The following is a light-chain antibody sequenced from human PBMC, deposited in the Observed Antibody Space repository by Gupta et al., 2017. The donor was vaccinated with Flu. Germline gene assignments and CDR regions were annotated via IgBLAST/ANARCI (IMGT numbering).Light chain of an antibody. CDR2: GAT. CDR1: QGIRND. V-gene: IGKV1-17*01. J-gene: IGKJ4*01. Sequence: DVQMTQSPSSLSASVGDRVTITCRASQGIRNDLAWYQQKSGKAPKRLIYGATSLQSGVPSRFSGSGSGTEFTLTISSLQPEDFATYYCQHHNSYPLNFGGGTKVEIK. CDR3: QHHNSYPLN.